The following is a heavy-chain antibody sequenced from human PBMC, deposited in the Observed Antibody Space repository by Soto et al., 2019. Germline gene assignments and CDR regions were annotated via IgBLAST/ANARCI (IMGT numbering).Heavy chain of an antibody. CDR2: IYYSGST. D-gene: IGHD3-22*01. V-gene: IGHV4-31*03. CDR3: ASNYYDSSGYVWFDP. CDR1: FGSISIGGYY. Sequence: LSLTFTVSFGSISIGGYYLSWIRQHPGKGLEWIGYIYYSGSTYYNPSLKSRVTISVDTPKNQFSLKLSSVTAADTAVYYCASNYYDSSGYVWFDPWGQGTLVTVSS. J-gene: IGHJ5*02.